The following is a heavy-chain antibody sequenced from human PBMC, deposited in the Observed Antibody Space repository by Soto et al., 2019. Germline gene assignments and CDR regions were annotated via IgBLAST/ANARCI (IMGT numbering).Heavy chain of an antibody. CDR3: AKGFIVVVTGLRPYDAFDV. V-gene: IGHV3-23*01. CDR2: ISGGGGST. J-gene: IGHJ3*01. D-gene: IGHD2-21*02. CDR1: GFTFGTYA. Sequence: DVQLLESGGGLVQPGGSLRLACAASGFTFGTYAINWVRLAPGKGLEWVSGISGGGGSTYYADSVKGRFTIFRDTSKNTVFLQMNSLRADDTDVYDCAKGFIVVVTGLRPYDAFDVWGHGTMVTVSS.